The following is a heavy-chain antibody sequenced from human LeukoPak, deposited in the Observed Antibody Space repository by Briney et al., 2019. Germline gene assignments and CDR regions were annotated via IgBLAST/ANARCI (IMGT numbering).Heavy chain of an antibody. CDR2: ISANNGEI. CDR1: GYTFTNYV. V-gene: IGHV1-18*04. CDR3: ARVPPSAHQLFCSDY. J-gene: IGHJ4*02. Sequence: ASVKVSCKASGYTFTNYVISWVRQAPGQGLDWMSWISANNGEIRYAQSFQGRVTMTTDTSTTTAYMELRSLRSDDTAVYYCARVPPSAHQLFCSDYWGQGTQVTVSS. D-gene: IGHD2-2*01.